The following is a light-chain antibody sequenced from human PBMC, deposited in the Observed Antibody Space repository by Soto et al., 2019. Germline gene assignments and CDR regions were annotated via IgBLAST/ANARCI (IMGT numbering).Light chain of an antibody. CDR2: KVS. V-gene: IGKV2-30*02. J-gene: IGKJ5*01. CDR3: LQGTHWPIT. CDR1: RMLVHSDGIAY. Sequence: DGVRTQSQLWLPVSLGRPAARSCRSNRMLVHSDGIAYFSWFQQRPGRSPRRLIYKVSNRDSGVPARFSGSGSGTDFALKISRLEAEDVGVYYCLQGTHWPITCGQGTRREIK.